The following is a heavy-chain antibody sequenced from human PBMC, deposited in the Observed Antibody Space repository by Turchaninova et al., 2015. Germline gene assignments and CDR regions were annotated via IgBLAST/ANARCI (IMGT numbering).Heavy chain of an antibody. CDR1: GFTFSTYP. Sequence: QVQLVQSGGGGVQPGGSRGRSCGASGFTFSTYPLHWVRQAPGKGLEWVAIITFDGSERYYADSVKGRFTISRDNSKNTLYLQMNSLRAEDTAVYYCARRDYYHMDVWGKGTTVTVSS. V-gene: IGHV3-30-3*01. CDR2: ITFDGSER. J-gene: IGHJ6*03. CDR3: ARRDYYHMDV.